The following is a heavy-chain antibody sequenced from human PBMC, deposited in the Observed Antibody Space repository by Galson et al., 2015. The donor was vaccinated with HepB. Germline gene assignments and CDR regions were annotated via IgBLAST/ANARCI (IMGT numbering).Heavy chain of an antibody. CDR2: ISWNSGSI. V-gene: IGHV3-9*01. Sequence: SLRLSCAASGFTFDDYAMHWVRQAPGKGLEWVSGISWNSGSIGYADSVKGRFTISRDNAKNSLYLQMNSLRAEDTALYYCAKDILRVRKLRGGPYHAFDIWGQGTMVTVSS. D-gene: IGHD2-15*01. CDR1: GFTFDDYA. J-gene: IGHJ3*02. CDR3: AKDILRVRKLRGGPYHAFDI.